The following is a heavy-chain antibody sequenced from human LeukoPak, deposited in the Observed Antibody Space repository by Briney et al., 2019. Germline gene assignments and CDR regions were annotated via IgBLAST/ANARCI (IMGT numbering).Heavy chain of an antibody. CDR2: INHSGST. V-gene: IGHV4-34*01. CDR1: GGSFSGYY. CDR3: ARGQGWLQDY. Sequence: KSSETLSLTCAVYGGSFSGYYWSWIRQPPGKGLEWIGEINHSGSTNYNPSLKSRVTISVDTSKNQFSLKLSSVTAADTAVYYCARGQGWLQDYWGQGTLVTVSS. J-gene: IGHJ4*02. D-gene: IGHD5-24*01.